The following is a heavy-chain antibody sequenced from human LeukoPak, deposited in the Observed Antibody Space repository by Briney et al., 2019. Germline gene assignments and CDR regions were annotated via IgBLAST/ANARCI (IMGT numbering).Heavy chain of an antibody. CDR1: GYTFTGYY. CDR3: ARDPGIAAAGALIWDY. J-gene: IGHJ4*02. D-gene: IGHD6-13*01. CDR2: INPNSGGT. V-gene: IGHV1-2*02. Sequence: VASVKVSCKASGYTFTGYYKHWVRQAPGQGLEWMGWINPNSGGTNYAQKFQGRVTMTRDTSISTAYMELSRLRSDDTAVYYCARDPGIAAAGALIWDYWGQGTLVTVSS.